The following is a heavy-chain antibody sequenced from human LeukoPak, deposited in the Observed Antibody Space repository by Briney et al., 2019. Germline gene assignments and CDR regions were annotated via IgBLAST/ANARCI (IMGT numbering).Heavy chain of an antibody. CDR3: AKVPYYYGSGSSLFFDY. CDR2: ISGNGGST. V-gene: IGHV3-23*01. D-gene: IGHD3-10*01. J-gene: IGHJ4*02. CDR1: GLTFSASA. Sequence: GGSLRLSCAASGLTFSASAMSWVRQAPGKGLEWVSGISGNGGSTYYADSVKGRFTISRDNPKNTLYLQMNSLRAEDTAVYYCAKVPYYYGSGSSLFFDYWGQGTLVTVSS.